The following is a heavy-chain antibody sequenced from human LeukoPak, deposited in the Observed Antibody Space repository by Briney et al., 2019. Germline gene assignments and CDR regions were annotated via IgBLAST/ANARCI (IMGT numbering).Heavy chain of an antibody. Sequence: ASGTLSLTCTVSGGSISSYYWSWIRQPPGKGLEWIGYIYYSGSTNYNSSLKSRVAISVDTSKNQFSLKLSSVTAADTAVYYCAREHPDIVVVPAAIGAFDIWGQGTMVTVSS. D-gene: IGHD2-2*01. V-gene: IGHV4-59*01. CDR1: GGSISSYY. CDR3: AREHPDIVVVPAAIGAFDI. J-gene: IGHJ3*02. CDR2: IYYSGST.